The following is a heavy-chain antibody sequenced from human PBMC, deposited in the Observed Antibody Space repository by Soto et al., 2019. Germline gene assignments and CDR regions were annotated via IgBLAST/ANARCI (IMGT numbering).Heavy chain of an antibody. Sequence: QVQLVQSAPELQRPGDSVKVSCKTSGYTFTSYPYSWVRQAPGQGLEWMGWVNSYDGTTKVAQQFRDRITLTADKSAATVFMELRRLTSDDTAVYYCAREYYGTTTWIDYWGQGTLVAVS. V-gene: IGHV1-18*04. D-gene: IGHD1-7*01. CDR3: AREYYGTTTWIDY. CDR1: GYTFTSYP. J-gene: IGHJ4*02. CDR2: VNSYDGTT.